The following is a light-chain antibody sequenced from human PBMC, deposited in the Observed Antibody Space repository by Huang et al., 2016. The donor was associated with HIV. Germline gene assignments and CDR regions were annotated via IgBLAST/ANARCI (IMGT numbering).Light chain of an antibody. V-gene: IGKV3-15*01. CDR3: QQYKDWPLT. CDR1: QNLNSD. Sequence: EIVMTQSPATLSVAPGERVTLSCRASQNLNSDLAWYQQKPGQAPRLLRYDASTRATDFPAGFSGSGSGTEFTLTISSLQSEDFAVYYCQQYKDWPLTFGGGTKVEIK. CDR2: DAS. J-gene: IGKJ4*01.